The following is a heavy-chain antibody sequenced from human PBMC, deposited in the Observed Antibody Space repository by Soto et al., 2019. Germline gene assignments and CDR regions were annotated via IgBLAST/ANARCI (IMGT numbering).Heavy chain of an antibody. J-gene: IGHJ6*02. CDR3: ARVSSPGIAAAGTEGYYGMDV. Sequence: QVQLVQSGAEVKKPGSSVKVSCKASGGTFSSYAISWVRQAPGQGLEWMGGIIPIFGTANYAQKFQGRVTNTADESTSTAYMELSSLRSEDTAVYYCARVSSPGIAAAGTEGYYGMDVWGQGTTVTVSS. CDR2: IIPIFGTA. D-gene: IGHD6-13*01. V-gene: IGHV1-69*01. CDR1: GGTFSSYA.